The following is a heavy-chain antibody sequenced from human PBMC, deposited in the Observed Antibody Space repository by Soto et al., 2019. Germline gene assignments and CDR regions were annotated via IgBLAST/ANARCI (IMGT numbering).Heavy chain of an antibody. Sequence: SETLSLTCTVSGGSISSSSYYWGWIRQPPGKGLEWIGSIYYSGSTYYNPSLKSRVTISVDTSKNQFSLKLSSVTAADTAVYYCARHPIDRNSGSYYFDYWGQGTLVTVSS. J-gene: IGHJ4*02. V-gene: IGHV4-39*01. CDR2: IYYSGST. D-gene: IGHD1-26*01. CDR1: GGSISSSSYY. CDR3: ARHPIDRNSGSYYFDY.